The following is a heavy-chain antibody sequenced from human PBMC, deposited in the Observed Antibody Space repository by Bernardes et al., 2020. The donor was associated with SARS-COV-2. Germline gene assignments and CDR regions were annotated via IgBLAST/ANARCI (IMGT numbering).Heavy chain of an antibody. D-gene: IGHD3-9*01. Sequence: WMKKINPNNGCPTFAQKFHGRVTLTRDTSVTTTYMELKSLRSDDTAVYYCVRSGGRAFDWDLNHWGRGTLVTVS. V-gene: IGHV1-2*02. CDR2: INPNNGCP. CDR3: VRSGGRAFDWDLNH. J-gene: IGHJ4*02.